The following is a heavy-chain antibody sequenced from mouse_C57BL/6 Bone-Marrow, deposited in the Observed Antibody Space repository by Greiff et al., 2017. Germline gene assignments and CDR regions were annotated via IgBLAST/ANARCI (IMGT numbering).Heavy chain of an antibody. Sequence: EVKLVESGPGLVKPSQSLSLTCSVTGYSITSGYYWNWIRQFPGNKLEWMGYISYDGSNNYNPSLKNRISITRDTSKNQFFLKLNSVTTEDTATYYCARGDYDGTGYFDVWGTGTTVTVSS. V-gene: IGHV3-6*01. J-gene: IGHJ1*03. CDR2: ISYDGSN. D-gene: IGHD2-4*01. CDR3: ARGDYDGTGYFDV. CDR1: GYSITSGYY.